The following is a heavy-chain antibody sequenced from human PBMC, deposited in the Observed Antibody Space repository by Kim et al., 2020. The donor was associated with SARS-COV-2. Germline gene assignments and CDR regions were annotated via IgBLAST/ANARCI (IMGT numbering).Heavy chain of an antibody. CDR2: ISYDGSNK. D-gene: IGHD6-19*01. CDR1: GFTFSSYG. J-gene: IGHJ6*02. V-gene: IGHV3-33*05. CDR3: AREALRSEQWLAHYYYYGMDV. Sequence: GGSLRLSCAASGFTFSSYGMHWVRQAPGKGLEWVAVISYDGSNKYYADSVKGRFTISRDNSKNTLYLQMNSLRAEDTAVYYCAREALRSEQWLAHYYYYGMDVWGQGTTVTVSS.